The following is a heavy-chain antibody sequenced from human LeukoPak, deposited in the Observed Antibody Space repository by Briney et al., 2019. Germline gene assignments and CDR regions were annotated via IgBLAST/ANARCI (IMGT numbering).Heavy chain of an antibody. D-gene: IGHD3-22*01. Sequence: GGSLRLSCAACGFTFSSYAMSWVRQGPGKGLEWVSAISSSGGSTYYADSVKGRFTISRDNSKNTLYLQMNSLRAEDTAVYYCAKVWDTYYYDSSGSFDYWGQGTLVTVSS. CDR1: GFTFSSYA. CDR3: AKVWDTYYYDSSGSFDY. CDR2: ISSSGGST. V-gene: IGHV3-23*01. J-gene: IGHJ4*02.